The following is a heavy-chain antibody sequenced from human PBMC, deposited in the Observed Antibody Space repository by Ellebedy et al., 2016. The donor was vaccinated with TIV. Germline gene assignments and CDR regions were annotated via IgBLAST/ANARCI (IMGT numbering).Heavy chain of an antibody. J-gene: IGHJ4*02. CDR3: ASRSVAGSFDD. D-gene: IGHD6-19*01. Sequence: SETLSLTCTVSGGTIGDYYWNWIRQPPGKGLEWIGFVSPSGSTSYNPLLKSRVTMSVDTSKHHFSLNLNSMTAADTAVYYCASRSVAGSFDDWGQGLLVTVSS. CDR1: GGTIGDYY. V-gene: IGHV4-4*08. CDR2: VSPSGST.